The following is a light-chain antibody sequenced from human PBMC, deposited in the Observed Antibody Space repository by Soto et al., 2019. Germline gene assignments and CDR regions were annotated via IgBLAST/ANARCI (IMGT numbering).Light chain of an antibody. Sequence: EIVLTQSPGTLSLSPGQRATLSCRASQSVTSTYLAWYQQKPGQAPKLLIYGASSRATGIPDRFSGSGSGTDFTLIISRLEPEDFAVYYCHQYRRSPLSFGCGTRVEL. CDR1: QSVTSTY. CDR2: GAS. V-gene: IGKV3-20*01. CDR3: HQYRRSPLS. J-gene: IGKJ4*01.